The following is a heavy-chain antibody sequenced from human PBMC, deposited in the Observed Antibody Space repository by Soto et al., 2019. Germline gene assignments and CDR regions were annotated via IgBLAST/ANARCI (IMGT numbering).Heavy chain of an antibody. J-gene: IGHJ4*02. CDR2: INPSGGFT. CDR3: ARDGVAGTYYFDY. CDR1: GYTFTNHY. V-gene: IGHV1-46*01. D-gene: IGHD6-19*01. Sequence: QVQLVQSGAEVKKPGASVKVSCKASGYTFTNHYIHWVRQAPGQGLEWMGTINPSGGFTTYTQKLQGRVTMTRDTSTSTLYVELSSLRSEDTAVYYCARDGVAGTYYFDYWGQGTLVTVSS.